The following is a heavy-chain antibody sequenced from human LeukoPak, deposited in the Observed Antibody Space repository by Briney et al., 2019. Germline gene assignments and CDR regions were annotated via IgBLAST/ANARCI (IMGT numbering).Heavy chain of an antibody. CDR2: ISSSSSTI. J-gene: IGHJ4*02. V-gene: IGHV3-48*01. Sequence: GGSLRLSCAASGFTFSSYSMNWVRQAPGKGLEWVSYISSSSSTIYYADSVKGRFTISRDNAKNSLYLQMNSLRAEDTAVYYCARVKMERRGYSYDLDYWGRGTLVTVSS. CDR1: GFTFSSYS. CDR3: ARVKMERRGYSYDLDY. D-gene: IGHD5-18*01.